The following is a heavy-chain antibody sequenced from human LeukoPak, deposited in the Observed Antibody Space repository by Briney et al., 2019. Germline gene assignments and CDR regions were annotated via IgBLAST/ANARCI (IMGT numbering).Heavy chain of an antibody. CDR2: IYYSGST. CDR3: ARAVEGVVVVAADAFDI. J-gene: IGHJ3*02. D-gene: IGHD2-15*01. Sequence: SETLSLTCTVSGGSISSYYWSWIRQPPGKGLEWIGYIYYSGSTNYNPSLKSRVTISVDTSKNQFSLKLSSVTAADTAVYYCARAVEGVVVVAADAFDIWGQGTMATVSS. V-gene: IGHV4-59*01. CDR1: GGSISSYY.